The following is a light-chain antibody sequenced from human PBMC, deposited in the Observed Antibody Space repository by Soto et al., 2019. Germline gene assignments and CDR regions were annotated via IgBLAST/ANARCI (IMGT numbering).Light chain of an antibody. J-gene: IGKJ4*01. CDR1: QSIIDY. CDR2: GAS. CDR3: QQNFRPPQVT. V-gene: IGKV1-39*01. Sequence: IEVTQSPASLSASVGDRVTITCRTSQSIIDYLNWYQQQPGKAPKLLIYGASTLESGVPSRFSGSGSGTDFTLTISTLQPEDFATYYCQQNFRPPQVTFGGGTKVEIK.